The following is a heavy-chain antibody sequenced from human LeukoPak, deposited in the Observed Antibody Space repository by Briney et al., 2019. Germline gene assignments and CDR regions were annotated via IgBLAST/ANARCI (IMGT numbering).Heavy chain of an antibody. D-gene: IGHD5-18*01. J-gene: IGHJ4*02. V-gene: IGHV3-48*01. CDR3: AKGYTAMVN. CDR2: ISSSSSTI. Sequence: GGSLRLSCAASGFTFSSYSMNWVRQAPGKGLEWVSYISSSSSTIYYTDSVKGRFTISRDNSKNTLYLQMNSLRAEDTAVYYCAKGYTAMVNWGQGTLVTVSS. CDR1: GFTFSSYS.